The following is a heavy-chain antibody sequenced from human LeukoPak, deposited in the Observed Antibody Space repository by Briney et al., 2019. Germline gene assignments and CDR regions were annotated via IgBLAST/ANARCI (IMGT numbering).Heavy chain of an antibody. V-gene: IGHV1-2*04. CDR1: GYTFTSYG. CDR2: INPNSGGT. Sequence: ASVKVSCKASGYTFTSYGISWVRQAPGQGLEWMGWINPNSGGTNYAQKFQGWVTMTRDTSISTAYMELSRLRSDDTAVYYCARSGDRSYYGMDVWGQGTTVTVSS. D-gene: IGHD2-21*01. CDR3: ARSGDRSYYGMDV. J-gene: IGHJ6*02.